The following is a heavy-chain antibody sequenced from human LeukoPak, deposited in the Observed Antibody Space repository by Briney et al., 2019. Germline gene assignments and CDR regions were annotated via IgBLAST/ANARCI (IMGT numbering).Heavy chain of an antibody. CDR3: AKSSYYDSSGYYREYYFDH. D-gene: IGHD3-22*01. CDR2: ISGGGGST. V-gene: IGHV3-23*01. Sequence: GGSLRLSCAASGFIFSSYAMNWVRQAPGKGLEWVSSISGGGGSTNSADSVKGRFTISRDNSKNTLYLQMNSLRAEDTAVYYCAKSSYYDSSGYYREYYFDHWGQGTLVTVSS. CDR1: GFIFSSYA. J-gene: IGHJ4*02.